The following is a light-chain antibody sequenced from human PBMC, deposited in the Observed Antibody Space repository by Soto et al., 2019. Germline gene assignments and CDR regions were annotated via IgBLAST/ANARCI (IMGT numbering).Light chain of an antibody. Sequence: EIVLTQSPGTLSLSPGERATLSCRASQSVSSTYLDWYQQKPGQAPRLLIYGASSRATGIPDRFSGSGSGTDFTLTISRLEPEDFAVYYCQQYDSLLLTFGGGTKVEIK. CDR3: QQYDSLLLT. J-gene: IGKJ4*01. V-gene: IGKV3-20*01. CDR2: GAS. CDR1: QSVSSTY.